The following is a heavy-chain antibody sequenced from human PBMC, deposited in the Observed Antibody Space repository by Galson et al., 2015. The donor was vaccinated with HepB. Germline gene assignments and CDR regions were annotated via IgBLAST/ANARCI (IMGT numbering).Heavy chain of an antibody. CDR2: ISHDSSRI. D-gene: IGHD3-9*01. V-gene: IGHV3-48*02. Sequence: SLRLSCAASGFTFSSNVMSWVRQAPGKGLEWVSYISHDSSRIHYADSVKGRFTISRDNARNSLYLQMNSLRDEDTAVYYCARDYDWAVDYWGQGTLVTVSS. CDR1: GFTFSSNV. CDR3: ARDYDWAVDY. J-gene: IGHJ4*02.